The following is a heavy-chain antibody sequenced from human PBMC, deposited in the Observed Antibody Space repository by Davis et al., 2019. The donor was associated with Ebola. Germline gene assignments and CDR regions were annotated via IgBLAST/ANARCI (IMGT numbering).Heavy chain of an antibody. CDR1: GDSVSSNSAA. V-gene: IGHV6-1*01. CDR3: ARDPPYDQGYDY. CDR2: TYYRSKWFV. J-gene: IGHJ4*02. Sequence: SQTLSLTCAISGDSVSSNSAAWNWIGQSPSRGLEWLGRTYYRSKWFVDYAASVKSRITIKADTSKNQFSLQLTSVTPEDTAVYYCARDPPYDQGYDYWGQGTLVTVSS. D-gene: IGHD3-22*01.